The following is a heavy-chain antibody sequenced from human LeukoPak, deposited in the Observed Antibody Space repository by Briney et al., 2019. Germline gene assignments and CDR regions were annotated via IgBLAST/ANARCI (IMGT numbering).Heavy chain of an antibody. CDR2: IYTSGST. Sequence: SETLSLTCTVSGGSISSYYWSWIRQPAGKGLEWIGRIYTSGSTSYNPSLKSRVTISVDTSKNQISLKLNSVTAADTAVYYCAKSNGYGLVDIWGQGTMVTVSS. CDR1: GGSISSYY. CDR3: AKSNGYGLVDI. D-gene: IGHD3-10*01. V-gene: IGHV4-4*07. J-gene: IGHJ3*02.